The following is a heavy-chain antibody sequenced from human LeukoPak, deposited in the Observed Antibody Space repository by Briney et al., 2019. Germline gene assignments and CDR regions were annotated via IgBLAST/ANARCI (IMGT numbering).Heavy chain of an antibody. J-gene: IGHJ3*02. Sequence: NAGGSLRLSCAASGFTFSSYSMNWVRQAPGKGLEWVSSISSSSSYIYYADSVKGRFTISRDNAKHSLYLQMNSLRTQDTTVYYCASARAWELAVLAAFDSASERRMVTVSA. CDR3: ASARAWELAVLAAFDS. V-gene: IGHV3-21*01. D-gene: IGHD1-26*01. CDR2: ISSSSSYI. CDR1: GFTFSSYS.